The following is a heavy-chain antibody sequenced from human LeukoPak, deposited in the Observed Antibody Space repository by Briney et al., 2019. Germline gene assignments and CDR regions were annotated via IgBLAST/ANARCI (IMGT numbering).Heavy chain of an antibody. J-gene: IGHJ4*02. CDR2: INPNSGGT. CDR1: GYTFTGYY. Sequence: ASVKVSCKASGYTFTGYYMHWVRQAPGQGLEWMGWINPNSGGTNYAQNFQGRVTMTRDTSISTAYMDLTRLISNDTAVYYCAKQYPRIAAAGTQKKLLDYWGQGTLVTVSS. D-gene: IGHD6-25*01. V-gene: IGHV1-2*02. CDR3: AKQYPRIAAAGTQKKLLDY.